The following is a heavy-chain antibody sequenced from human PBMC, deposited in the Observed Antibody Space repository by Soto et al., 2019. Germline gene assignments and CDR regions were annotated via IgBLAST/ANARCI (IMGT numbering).Heavy chain of an antibody. CDR2: IYHSGST. CDR1: GGSIISYY. CDR3: ARQGNPRYCSGGSCFAVVDS. J-gene: IGHJ4*02. Sequence: QVQLQESGPGLVKPSETLSLTCTVSGGSIISYYWSWIRQPPGKGLEWIGYIYHSGSTNYNPSLKSRLTISADTSKNQFSLKLSSVTAADTAVYYCARQGNPRYCSGGSCFAVVDSWGQGTLVTVSS. V-gene: IGHV4-59*08. D-gene: IGHD2-15*01.